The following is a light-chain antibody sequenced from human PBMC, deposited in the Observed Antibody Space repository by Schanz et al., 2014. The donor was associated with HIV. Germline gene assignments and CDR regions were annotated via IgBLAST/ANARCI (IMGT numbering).Light chain of an antibody. J-gene: IGLJ2*01. CDR2: RNN. V-gene: IGLV1-47*01. CDR1: SFNVGTNY. CDR3: AAWDDGLSGRV. Sequence: QSVLSQPPSASGTPGQRVTISCSGSSFNVGTNYVFWYQQFPGTAPKLLIYRNNQRPSGVPDRFSGSKSGTLASLAISGLRSDDEADYYCAAWDDGLSGRVFGGGTKVTVL.